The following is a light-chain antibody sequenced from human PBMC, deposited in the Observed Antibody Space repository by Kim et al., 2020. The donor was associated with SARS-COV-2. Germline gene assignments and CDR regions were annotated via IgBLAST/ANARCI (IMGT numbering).Light chain of an antibody. CDR2: DAS. J-gene: IGKJ4*01. CDR3: HQYNNWPLT. Sequence: MSPGERATLSCSASQSVSSNLAWYQQKPGQAPRLLIYDASNRATGIPARFSGSGSGTQFTLTISSLQSEDFAVYYCHQYNNWPLTFGGGTKVDIK. CDR1: QSVSSN. V-gene: IGKV3-15*01.